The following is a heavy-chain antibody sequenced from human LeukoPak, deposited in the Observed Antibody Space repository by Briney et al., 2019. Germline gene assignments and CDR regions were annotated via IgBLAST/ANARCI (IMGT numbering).Heavy chain of an antibody. D-gene: IGHD3-9*01. J-gene: IGHJ3*02. Sequence: PGGSLRLSCAASGFTFSSYGMSWVRQAPGKGLEWVSAISGSGGSTYYADSVKGRFTISRDNSKNTLYLQMNSLRAEDTAVYYCAKPSLVNFDWTRGDAFDIWGQGTMVTVSS. CDR1: GFTFSSYG. V-gene: IGHV3-23*01. CDR2: ISGSGGST. CDR3: AKPSLVNFDWTRGDAFDI.